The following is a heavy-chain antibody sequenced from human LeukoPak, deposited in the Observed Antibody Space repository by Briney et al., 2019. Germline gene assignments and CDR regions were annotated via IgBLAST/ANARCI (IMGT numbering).Heavy chain of an antibody. Sequence: SETLSLTCTVSGGCISSGSCYRSWIRQPAGKGLEWIGRIYISGSTKYNPSLKSRVTISVDTSKNQFSLKLSSVTAADTAVYYCARHETAMVSLGAFDIWGQGTMVTVSS. D-gene: IGHD5-18*01. J-gene: IGHJ3*02. CDR2: IYISGST. CDR1: GGCISSGSCY. CDR3: ARHETAMVSLGAFDI. V-gene: IGHV4-61*02.